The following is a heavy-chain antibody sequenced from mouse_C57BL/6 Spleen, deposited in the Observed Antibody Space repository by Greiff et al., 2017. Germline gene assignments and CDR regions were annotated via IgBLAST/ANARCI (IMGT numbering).Heavy chain of an antibody. J-gene: IGHJ2*01. CDR1: GFSLTSYG. V-gene: IGHV2-5*01. CDR2: IWRGGST. Sequence: QVQLQQSGPGLVQPSQSLSITCTVSGFSLTSYGVHWVRQSPGKGLEWLGVIWRGGSTDYNAAFMSRLSITKDNSKSQVFYKMNSLQADDTAIYYCAKKGVLYYSIAVYCDYWGQGTTLSVST. CDR3: AKKGVLYYSIAVYCDY. D-gene: IGHD2-5*01.